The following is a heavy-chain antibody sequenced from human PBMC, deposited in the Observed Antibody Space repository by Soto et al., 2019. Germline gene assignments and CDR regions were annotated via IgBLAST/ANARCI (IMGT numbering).Heavy chain of an antibody. D-gene: IGHD3-3*01. CDR3: ATSGGVAAAMWGY. Sequence: QLQLQESGPGLVKPSETLSLTCTVSGGSISSSSYYWGWIRQPPGKGLEWIGCIYYSGSTYYNPSVQRRVTFSVATATTTFSLRQRPVTAADPAVYYCATSGGVAAAMWGYWGQGTLVPVSS. CDR1: GGSISSSSYY. CDR2: IYYSGST. V-gene: IGHV4-39*01. J-gene: IGHJ4*02.